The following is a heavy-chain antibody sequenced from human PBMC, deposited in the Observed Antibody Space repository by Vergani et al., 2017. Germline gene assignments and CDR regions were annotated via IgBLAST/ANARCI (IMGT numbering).Heavy chain of an antibody. Sequence: QVQLQESGPGLVKPSETLSLTCSVSGYSISRGYYWGWIRQPPGKGLEWIATVFHSGSAYYNPSLRRRVTISVETSKNQSSLRLTTLAAADTAVYYCTRQPQEGASGPPSVPTWGQGISVIVSS. CDR2: VFHSGSA. V-gene: IGHV4-38-2*02. D-gene: IGHD5-12*01. CDR3: TRQPQEGASGPPSVPT. J-gene: IGHJ4*02. CDR1: GYSISRGYY.